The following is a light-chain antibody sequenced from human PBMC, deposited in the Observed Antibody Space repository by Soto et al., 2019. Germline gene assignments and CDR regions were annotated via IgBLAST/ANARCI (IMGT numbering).Light chain of an antibody. V-gene: IGLV2-14*01. J-gene: IGLJ1*01. CDR1: STDDAGHNS. CDR2: EVT. Sequence: QSALTQPASVSGSPGQSITLSCTGISTDDAGHNSVSWYQQHPGKAPKLMIYEVTNRPSGVSIRFSGSKSGNTASLTISGLQAEDEADYYCSEYTNSGTVDVFGTGTKLTVL. CDR3: SEYTNSGTVDV.